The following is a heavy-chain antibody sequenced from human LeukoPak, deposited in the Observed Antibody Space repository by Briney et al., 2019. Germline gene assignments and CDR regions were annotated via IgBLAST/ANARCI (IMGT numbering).Heavy chain of an antibody. Sequence: PSETLSLTCAVSGYSISSSNWWGWIRQPPGKGLEWIGYIYYSGSIYYNPSLKSRVTISVDTSKNKFSLKLSSVTAADTAVYYCARAHYYDSSGHRGNWFDPWGQGTLVTVSS. D-gene: IGHD3-22*01. CDR1: GYSISSSNW. J-gene: IGHJ5*02. V-gene: IGHV4-28*05. CDR2: IYYSGSI. CDR3: ARAHYYDSSGHRGNWFDP.